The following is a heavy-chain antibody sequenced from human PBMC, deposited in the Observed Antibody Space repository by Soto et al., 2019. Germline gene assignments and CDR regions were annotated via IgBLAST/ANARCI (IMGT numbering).Heavy chain of an antibody. CDR1: GYSFTSYW. CDR3: ARFAAAGNHYYGMDV. V-gene: IGHV5-51*01. D-gene: IGHD6-13*01. J-gene: IGHJ6*02. Sequence: PGESLKISCKGSGYSFTSYWIGWVRQMPGKGLECMGIIYPGDSDTRYSPSFQGQVTISADKSISTAYLQWSSLKASDTAMYYCARFAAAGNHYYGMDVCGQGNTVLVSS. CDR2: IYPGDSDT.